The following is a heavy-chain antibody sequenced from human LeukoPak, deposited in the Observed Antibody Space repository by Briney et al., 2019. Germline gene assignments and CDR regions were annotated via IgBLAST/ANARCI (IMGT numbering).Heavy chain of an antibody. CDR3: ARGYYYFDY. CDR1: TGSISSYY. D-gene: IGHD2-15*01. V-gene: IGHV4-59*08. Sequence: SETLSLTCTVSTGSISSYYWSWIRQPPGKGLEWIGYIYYSGSTNYNPSLKSRVTMSVDTSKNQFSLKLSSVTAADTAVYYCARGYYYFDYWGQGTLVTVSS. CDR2: IYYSGST. J-gene: IGHJ4*02.